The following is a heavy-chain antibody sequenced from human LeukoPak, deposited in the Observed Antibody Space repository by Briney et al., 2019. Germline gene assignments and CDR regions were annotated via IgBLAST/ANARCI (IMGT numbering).Heavy chain of an antibody. J-gene: IGHJ4*02. D-gene: IGHD4/OR15-4a*01. CDR3: ARLGASYFDY. V-gene: IGHV5-51*01. Sequence: GESLKISCKGSGYSFTSYWIGWVRQMPRKCLEWMGIIYPCDSDTRYSPSFQGQVTISADKSISTAYLQLSSLKASDTAMYYCARLGASYFDYWGQGTLVTVSS. CDR2: IYPCDSDT. CDR1: GYSFTSYW.